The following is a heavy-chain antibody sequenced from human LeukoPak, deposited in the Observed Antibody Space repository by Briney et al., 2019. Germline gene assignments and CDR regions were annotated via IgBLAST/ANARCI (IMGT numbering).Heavy chain of an antibody. V-gene: IGHV4-34*01. CDR3: ARGHLPVAGVDY. D-gene: IGHD6-19*01. CDR1: GGSFSGYY. Sequence: SETLSLTCAVSGGSFSGYYWSWIRQPPGKGLEWIGEINHSGSTNYNPSLKSRVTISVDTSKNQFSLKLSSVTAADTAVYYCARGHLPVAGVDYWGQGTLVTVSS. CDR2: INHSGST. J-gene: IGHJ4*02.